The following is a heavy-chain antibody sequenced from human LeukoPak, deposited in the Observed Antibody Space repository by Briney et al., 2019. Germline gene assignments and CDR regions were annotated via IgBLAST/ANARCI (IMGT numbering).Heavy chain of an antibody. CDR2: ISSSSSYI. V-gene: IGHV3-21*01. J-gene: IGHJ4*02. CDR3: ARARGNYYGSGSYYNPYY. CDR1: GFTFSSYS. Sequence: GGSLRLSCAASGFTFSSYSMNWVRQAPGKGLEWVSSISSSSSYIYYADSVKGRFTISRGNAKNSLYLQMNSLRAEDTAVYYCARARGNYYGSGSYYNPYYWGQGTLVTVSS. D-gene: IGHD3-10*01.